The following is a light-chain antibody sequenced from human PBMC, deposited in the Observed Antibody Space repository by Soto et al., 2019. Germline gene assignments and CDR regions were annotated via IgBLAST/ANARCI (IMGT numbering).Light chain of an antibody. Sequence: EVVMTQSPATLSVSPGERATLSCRCSQSVSSNLAWYQQKLGQAPRLLIYGSSTRAAGIPARFSGGGSGTECTLTISRLQSEDLATYYCQQYNNWPRTFGQGTKVDIK. CDR1: QSVSSN. CDR2: GSS. CDR3: QQYNNWPRT. J-gene: IGKJ1*01. V-gene: IGKV3-15*01.